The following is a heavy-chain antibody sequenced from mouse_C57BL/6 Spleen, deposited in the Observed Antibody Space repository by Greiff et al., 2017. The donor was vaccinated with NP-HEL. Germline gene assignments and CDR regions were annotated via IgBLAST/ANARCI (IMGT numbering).Heavy chain of an antibody. Sequence: VQLQQSGAELAKPGASVKLSCKASGYTFTSYWMHWVKQRPGQGLEWIGYINPSSGYTKYNQKFKDKATLTAAKSSSTAYMQLSSLTYEDSAVYYCARAIYGYDRDYAMDYWGQGTSVTVSS. J-gene: IGHJ4*01. CDR1: GYTFTSYW. D-gene: IGHD2-2*01. V-gene: IGHV1-7*01. CDR3: ARAIYGYDRDYAMDY. CDR2: INPSSGYT.